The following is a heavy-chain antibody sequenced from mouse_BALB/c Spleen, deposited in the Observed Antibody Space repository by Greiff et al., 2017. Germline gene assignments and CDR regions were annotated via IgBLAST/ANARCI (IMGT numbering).Heavy chain of an antibody. D-gene: IGHD1-1*02. Sequence: EVMLVESGGGLVQPGGSLKLSCAASGFTFSSFGMHWVRQAPETGLEWVAYISSGSSTIYYADTVKGRFTISRDNPKNTLFLQMTSLRSEDTAMYYCARGDGAFADWGEGTLVTVAA. V-gene: IGHV5-17*02. CDR1: GFTFSSFG. CDR2: ISSGSSTI. CDR3: ARGDGAFAD. J-gene: IGHJ3*01.